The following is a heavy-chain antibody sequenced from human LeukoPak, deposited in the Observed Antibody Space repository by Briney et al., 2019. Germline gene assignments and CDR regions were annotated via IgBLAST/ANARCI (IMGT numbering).Heavy chain of an antibody. V-gene: IGHV3-48*01. CDR2: ISSSSTTI. Sequence: GGSLRLSCAASGFSFSTYSMNWVRQAPGKGLEWVSYISSSSTTIYYPASVKGRFTISRDNAKKSLYLQMNSLRVEDTAVYFCARERDTPEWYFLYYLDVWGQGTTVTVSS. CDR1: GFSFSTYS. D-gene: IGHD5-18*01. J-gene: IGHJ6*03. CDR3: ARERDTPEWYFLYYLDV.